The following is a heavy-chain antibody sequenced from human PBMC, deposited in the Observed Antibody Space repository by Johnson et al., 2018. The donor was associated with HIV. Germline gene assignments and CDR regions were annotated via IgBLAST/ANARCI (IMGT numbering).Heavy chain of an antibody. CDR3: AKGTYYYDSSGYNDAFDM. D-gene: IGHD3-22*01. V-gene: IGHV3-23*04. CDR2: ISGSGGSR. J-gene: IGHJ3*02. CDR1: VFTFSSYA. Sequence: VQLVESGGGLVQPGGSLRLSCSASVFTFSSYAIRWVRQGPGKGLEWVSGISGSGGSRNYADSVKGRFTISRDNSKNTLYLQMNSLRAEDTAVYYCAKGTYYYDSSGYNDAFDMWGQGTMVTVSS.